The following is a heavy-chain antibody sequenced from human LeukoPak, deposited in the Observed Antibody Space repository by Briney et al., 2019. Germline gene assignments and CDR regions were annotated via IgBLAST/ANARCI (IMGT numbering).Heavy chain of an antibody. CDR1: GFTFSSYW. CDR3: AKDRPHDILTGYSYFDY. V-gene: IGHV3-7*01. J-gene: IGHJ4*02. Sequence: GGSLRLSCAASGFTFSSYWMSWVRQAPGKGLEWVANIKQDGSEKYYVDSVKGRFTISRDNAKNSPYLQMNSLRAEDTAVYYCAKDRPHDILTGYSYFDYWGQGTLVTVSS. CDR2: IKQDGSEK. D-gene: IGHD3-9*01.